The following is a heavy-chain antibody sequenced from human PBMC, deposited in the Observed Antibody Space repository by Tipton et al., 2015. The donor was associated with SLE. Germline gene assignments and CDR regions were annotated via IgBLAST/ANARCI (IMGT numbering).Heavy chain of an antibody. CDR3: AKSLVRSAYYFGFDY. J-gene: IGHJ4*02. D-gene: IGHD3-3*01. V-gene: IGHV3-23*03. CDR1: GFTFSSYS. CDR2: IYSGGST. Sequence: SLRLSCAASGFTFSSYSMNWVRQDPGKGLEWVSVIYSGGSTYYANSVKGRFTISRDNSKNTLYLQMDSRRAKDTAIYFCAKSLVRSAYYFGFDYWGQGTLVTVSS.